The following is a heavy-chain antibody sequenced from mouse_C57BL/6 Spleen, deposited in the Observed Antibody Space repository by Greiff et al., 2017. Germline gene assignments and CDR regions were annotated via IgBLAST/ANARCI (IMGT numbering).Heavy chain of an antibody. D-gene: IGHD3-1*01. CDR2: IDPISGGT. Sequence: QVQLQQPGAELVKPGASVTLSCKASGYTFTSSWMHWVKQRPGRGLEWIGRIDPISGGTTYNGKFKSKATLTVDKPSSTAYMQPSGLTSEDSAVDYCARSRASWFAYWGQGTPVTVSA. V-gene: IGHV1-72*01. CDR3: ARSRASWFAY. J-gene: IGHJ3*01. CDR1: GYTFTSSW.